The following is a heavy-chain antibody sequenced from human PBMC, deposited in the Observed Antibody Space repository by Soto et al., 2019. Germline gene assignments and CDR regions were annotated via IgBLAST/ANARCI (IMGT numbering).Heavy chain of an antibody. J-gene: IGHJ3*02. D-gene: IGHD2-21*02. CDR1: GYTFTSYD. CDR2: MNPNSGNT. V-gene: IGHV1-8*01. CDR3: AKSLYCGGDCSDAFDI. Sequence: GASVKVSFKASGYTFTSYDINWLRQATGQGLEWMGWMNPNSGNTGYAQKFQGRVTMTRNTSISTAYMELSSLRSEDTAVYYCAKSLYCGGDCSDAFDIWGQGTMVTVSS.